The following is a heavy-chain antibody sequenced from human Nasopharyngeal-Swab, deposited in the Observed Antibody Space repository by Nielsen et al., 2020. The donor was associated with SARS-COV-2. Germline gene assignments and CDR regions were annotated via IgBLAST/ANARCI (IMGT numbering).Heavy chain of an antibody. D-gene: IGHD4-17*01. Sequence: WGSLRLSCAASGFTFSSYWMHWVRQAPGKGLMWVSRINSDGSSTTYADSLKGRFTISRDNAKNTLYLQMNSLRAEDTAVYYCARAGNGDYVPPDYWGQGTLVTVSS. CDR2: INSDGSST. V-gene: IGHV3-74*01. CDR1: GFTFSSYW. J-gene: IGHJ4*02. CDR3: ARAGNGDYVPPDY.